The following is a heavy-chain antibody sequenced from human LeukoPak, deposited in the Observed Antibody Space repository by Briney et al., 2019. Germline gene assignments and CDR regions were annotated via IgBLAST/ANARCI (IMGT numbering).Heavy chain of an antibody. D-gene: IGHD3-10*01. CDR3: ARGRAVRGDYKGWFDP. V-gene: IGHV1-8*02. J-gene: IGHJ5*02. CDR1: GYTFTSYG. CDR2: MNPNSGNT. Sequence: GASVKVSCKASGYTFTSYGINWVRQATGQGLEWMGLMNPNSGNTSYAQKFQGRVTMTRNTSISTAYMELSSLRSEDTAVYYCARGRAVRGDYKGWFDPWGQGTLVTVSS.